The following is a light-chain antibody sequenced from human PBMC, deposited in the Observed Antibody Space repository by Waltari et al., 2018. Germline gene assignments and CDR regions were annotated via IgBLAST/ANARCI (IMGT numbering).Light chain of an antibody. J-gene: IGKJ1*01. Sequence: ELVLTQSPATLYLSPGERATLSCRASQSVSSDLAWYQQKPGQAPRPVIYGASTRATGIPARFSGSGSGTEFTLTISSLQSEDFAVYYCQQYNNWPRTFGQGTKVEIK. CDR1: QSVSSD. V-gene: IGKV3-15*01. CDR2: GAS. CDR3: QQYNNWPRT.